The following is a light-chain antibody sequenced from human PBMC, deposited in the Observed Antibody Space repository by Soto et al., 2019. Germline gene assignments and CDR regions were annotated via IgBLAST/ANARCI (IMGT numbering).Light chain of an antibody. V-gene: IGKV1D-12*01. Sequence: DSLITKAPSSRSALVRYRVTITFRASHGISSLAWYQHKPGRAPKLLIFGASSLQSGVPSRFSGSGSGTDFTLTISSLQPEDLATYYCQQANSFPITFGQGTRLEIK. CDR2: GAS. J-gene: IGKJ5*01. CDR3: QQANSFPIT. CDR1: HGISS.